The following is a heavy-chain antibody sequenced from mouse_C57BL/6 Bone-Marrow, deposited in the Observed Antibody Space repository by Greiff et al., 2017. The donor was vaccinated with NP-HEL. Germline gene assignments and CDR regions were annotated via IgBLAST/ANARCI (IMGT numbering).Heavy chain of an antibody. Sequence: EVQLQQSGPELVKPGASVKISCKASGYTFTDYYMNWVKQSHGKSLEWIGDINPNNGGTSYNQKFKGKATLTVDKSSSTAYMELRSLTSEDSAVYYCARRGEVYDGYYVAPFAYWGQGTLVTVSA. D-gene: IGHD2-3*01. J-gene: IGHJ3*01. CDR3: ARRGEVYDGYYVAPFAY. V-gene: IGHV1-26*01. CDR2: INPNNGGT. CDR1: GYTFTDYY.